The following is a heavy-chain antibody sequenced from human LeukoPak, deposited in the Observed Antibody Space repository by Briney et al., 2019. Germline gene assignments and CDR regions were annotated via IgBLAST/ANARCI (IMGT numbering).Heavy chain of an antibody. D-gene: IGHD6-19*01. V-gene: IGHV3-33*01. J-gene: IGHJ4*02. CDR3: ARDQYSSGWSHPGDY. CDR1: GFTCRSYA. CDR2: IWFDGSNE. Sequence: PGTSVRLSCVESGFTCRSYAMHWVRQAPGKGLEGVAVIWFDGSNEHYADSMKGRVTISRDNSKSTLYLQLYTLRAEDTAVYYCARDQYSSGWSHPGDYWGQGTLVTVSS.